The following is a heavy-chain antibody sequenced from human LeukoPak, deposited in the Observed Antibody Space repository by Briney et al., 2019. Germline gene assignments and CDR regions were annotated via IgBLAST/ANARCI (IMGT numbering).Heavy chain of an antibody. D-gene: IGHD4-17*01. CDR3: ARGYTVTRVDY. Sequence: SETLSLTCTVSGGSISRYYWSWIRQPPGKGLEWIGYIYSSGSTNYNPSLKSRVTISVDTSKNQFSLKLSSVTAADTAVYYCARGYTVTRVDYWGQGTLVTVSS. CDR1: GGSISRYY. J-gene: IGHJ4*02. CDR2: IYSSGST. V-gene: IGHV4-59*01.